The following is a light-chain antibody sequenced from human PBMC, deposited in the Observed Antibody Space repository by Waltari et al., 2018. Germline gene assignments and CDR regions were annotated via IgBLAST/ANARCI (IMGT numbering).Light chain of an antibody. Sequence: EIVMTQSPATLSVSPGERATLSCRASQSVSSNLAWYQQKPGQAPRLLIYDVSTRATVIPARFSGSGSGTEFTLTISSLQSEDFAVYYCQQYNNWPPLTFGGGTKVEIK. CDR2: DVS. J-gene: IGKJ4*01. CDR3: QQYNNWPPLT. CDR1: QSVSSN. V-gene: IGKV3-15*01.